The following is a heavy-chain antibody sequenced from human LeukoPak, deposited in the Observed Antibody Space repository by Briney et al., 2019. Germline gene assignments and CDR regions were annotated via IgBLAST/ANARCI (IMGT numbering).Heavy chain of an antibody. CDR3: VKGDYYDSSGYYHNPYYYYGMDV. V-gene: IGHV3-23*01. D-gene: IGHD3-22*01. CDR2: ISGSGGST. Sequence: GASLRLSCAASGLTFSSYAMSWVRQAPGKGLEWVSAISGSGGSTYYADSVKGRFTISRDNSKNTLYLQMNSLRAEDTAVYYCVKGDYYDSSGYYHNPYYYYGMDVWGQGTTVTVSS. CDR1: GLTFSSYA. J-gene: IGHJ6*02.